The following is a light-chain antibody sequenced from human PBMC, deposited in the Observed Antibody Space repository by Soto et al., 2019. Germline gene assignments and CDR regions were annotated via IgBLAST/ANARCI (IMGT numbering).Light chain of an antibody. Sequence: QSALPQPASVSGSPGQSITISCTGTSSDVGGYNYVSWYQQHPGKAPKLMIYEVSNRPSGVSNRFSGSKSGNTASLTISGLQAEDYADYYCSSYTSSSTPLVVFGGGTKLPVL. V-gene: IGLV2-14*01. CDR2: EVS. J-gene: IGLJ2*01. CDR1: SSDVGGYNY. CDR3: SSYTSSSTPLVV.